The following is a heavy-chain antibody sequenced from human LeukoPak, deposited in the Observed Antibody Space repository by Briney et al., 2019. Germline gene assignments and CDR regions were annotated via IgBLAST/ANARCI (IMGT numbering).Heavy chain of an antibody. D-gene: IGHD3-10*01. V-gene: IGHV1-69*05. CDR3: ASSFYYYGSGSYYIH. CDR2: IIPIFGTA. CDR1: GCTFSSYA. J-gene: IGHJ4*02. Sequence: SVKVSCKASGCTFSSYAISWVRQAPGQGLEWMGRIIPIFGTANYAQKFQGRVTITTDESTSTAYMKLSGLRSEDTAVYYCASSFYYYGSGSYYIHWGQGTLVTVSS.